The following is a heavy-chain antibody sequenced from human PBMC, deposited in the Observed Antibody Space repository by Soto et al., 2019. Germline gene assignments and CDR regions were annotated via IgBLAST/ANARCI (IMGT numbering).Heavy chain of an antibody. CDR3: ARRPKSGGATTINYYYGMDV. D-gene: IGHD1-26*01. CDR2: IDPSDSYT. CDR1: GYSFTSYW. J-gene: IGHJ6*02. Sequence: GESLKISCKGSGYSFTSYWISWVRQMPGKGLEWMGRIDPSDSYTNYSPSFQGHVTISADKSISTAYLQWSSLKASDTAMYYCARRPKSGGATTINYYYGMDVCGQGTTVTVSS. V-gene: IGHV5-10-1*01.